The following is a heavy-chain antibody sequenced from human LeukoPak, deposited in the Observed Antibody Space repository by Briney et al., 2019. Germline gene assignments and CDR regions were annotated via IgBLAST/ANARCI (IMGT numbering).Heavy chain of an antibody. CDR2: IRYDGSNK. V-gene: IGHV3-30*02. Sequence: GGSLRLSCAASGFTFSSYGMHWVRQAPGKGLECVAFIRYDGSNKYYADSVKGRFTISRDNSKNTLYLQMNSLRAEDTAVYYCAKELGYCSGGSCYYVYYYGMDVWGQGTTVTVSS. CDR3: AKELGYCSGGSCYYVYYYGMDV. D-gene: IGHD2-15*01. CDR1: GFTFSSYG. J-gene: IGHJ6*02.